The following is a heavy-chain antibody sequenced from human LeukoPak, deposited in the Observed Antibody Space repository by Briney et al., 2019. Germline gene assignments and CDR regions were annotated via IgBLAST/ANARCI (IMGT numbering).Heavy chain of an antibody. CDR2: ISAYNGNT. CDR3: ARARYGDYYYYMDV. Sequence: ASVKVSCKASGYTFTSYGISWVRQAPGQGLEWMGWISAYNGNTNYAQKLQGRVTMTTDTSTSTAYMELRSLRSDDTAVYYCARARYGDYYYYMDVWGKGTTVTVPS. D-gene: IGHD4-17*01. CDR1: GYTFTSYG. V-gene: IGHV1-18*01. J-gene: IGHJ6*03.